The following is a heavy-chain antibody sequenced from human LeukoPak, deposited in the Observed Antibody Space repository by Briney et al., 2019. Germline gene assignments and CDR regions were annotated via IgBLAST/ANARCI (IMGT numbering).Heavy chain of an antibody. D-gene: IGHD1-14*01. CDR1: GGSISTYY. V-gene: IGHV4-59*01. CDR2: IYYSGNT. Sequence: SETLSLTCTVSGGSISTYYCSWIRQPPGKGLEWIGYIYYSGNTNYNPSLKSRVTISVDTSKNQFSLKLSSVTAADTAVYYCARVGTGDFDYWGQGTLVTVSS. CDR3: ARVGTGDFDY. J-gene: IGHJ4*02.